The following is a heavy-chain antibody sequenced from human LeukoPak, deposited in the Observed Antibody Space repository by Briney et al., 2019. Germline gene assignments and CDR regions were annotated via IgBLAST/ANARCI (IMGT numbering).Heavy chain of an antibody. CDR2: IIPTSGGA. V-gene: IGHV1-2*06. Sequence: GASVKVSCKASGYTFTSYYMHWVRQAPGQGLEWMGRIIPTSGGADVAQKFQGRVTLTRDTSISTAYMELNRLTTDDTAVYFCAKDFGAPGKVYFGMDGWGQGTAVTVSS. J-gene: IGHJ6*02. CDR3: AKDFGAPGKVYFGMDG. D-gene: IGHD3-10*01. CDR1: GYTFTSYY.